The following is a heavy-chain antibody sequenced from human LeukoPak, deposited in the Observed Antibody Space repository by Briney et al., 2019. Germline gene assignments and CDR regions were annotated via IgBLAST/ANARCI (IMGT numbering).Heavy chain of an antibody. J-gene: IGHJ4*02. CDR1: GFTFSSYA. Sequence: PGGSLRLSCATSGFTFSSYAMSWVRQAPGKGLEWVSAISSSGGSTYYADSVKGRFTISRDNSKNTLYLQMNSLRAEDTAVYYCAKVPRWLQPSDYWGQGTLVTVSS. CDR2: ISSSGGST. CDR3: AKVPRWLQPSDY. V-gene: IGHV3-23*01. D-gene: IGHD5-24*01.